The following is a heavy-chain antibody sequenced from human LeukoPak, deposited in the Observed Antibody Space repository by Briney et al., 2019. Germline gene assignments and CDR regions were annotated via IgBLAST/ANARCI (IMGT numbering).Heavy chain of an antibody. V-gene: IGHV3-7*04. J-gene: IGHJ4*02. CDR1: GFPFSSYW. D-gene: IGHD5-24*01. CDR3: TRVGYIDEGIDY. Sequence: GGSLRLSCVASGFPFSSYWMTWVRQAPGKGLEWVANIRQDGSKKSYVDSVKGRFTISRDNAKNSLYLQMNSLRAEDTAIYYCTRVGYIDEGIDYWGQGTLVTVSS. CDR2: IRQDGSKK.